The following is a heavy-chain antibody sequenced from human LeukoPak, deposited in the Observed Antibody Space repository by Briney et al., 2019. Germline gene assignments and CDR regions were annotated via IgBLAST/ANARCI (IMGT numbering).Heavy chain of an antibody. CDR3: AREGEWPAYYYGSGSPGKFDY. J-gene: IGHJ4*02. V-gene: IGHV4-59*12. CDR1: GGSISSYY. CDR2: IYYSGST. Sequence: SETLSLTCTVSGGSISSYYWSWIRQPPGKGLEWIGYIYYSGSTYYNPSLKSRVTMSVDTSKNQFSLKLSSVTAADTAVYYCAREGEWPAYYYGSGSPGKFDYWGQGTLVTVSS. D-gene: IGHD3-10*01.